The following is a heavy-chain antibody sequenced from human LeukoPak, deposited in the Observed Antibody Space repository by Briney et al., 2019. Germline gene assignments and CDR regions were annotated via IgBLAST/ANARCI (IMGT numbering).Heavy chain of an antibody. CDR1: GFTFSSYW. J-gene: IGHJ4*02. CDR2: IKQDGSEK. Sequence: PGGSLRLSCAASGFTFSSYWMSWVRQAPGKGLEWVANIKQDGSEKYYVDSVKGRFTISRDNAKNSLYLQMNSLRVEDTAMYYCARDSLHNYGGTGYGYYFDYWGQGTPVTVSS. V-gene: IGHV3-7*01. CDR3: ARDSLHNYGGTGYGYYFDY. D-gene: IGHD4/OR15-4a*01.